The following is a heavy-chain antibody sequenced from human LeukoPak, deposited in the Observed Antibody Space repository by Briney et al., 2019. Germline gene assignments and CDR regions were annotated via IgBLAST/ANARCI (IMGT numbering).Heavy chain of an antibody. J-gene: IGHJ3*02. CDR3: ARARAALWQHLVLDAFDI. V-gene: IGHV6-1*01. D-gene: IGHD6-13*01. CDR1: GNSVSSNSAA. Sequence: QTLSLTCAISGNSVSSNSAACNWIRQSPSRGLEWLGRTYYRSKWYNDYAVSVKSRITINPDTSKNQFSLQLNSVTPEDTAVYYCARARAALWQHLVLDAFDIWGQGPMVTVSS. CDR2: TYYRSKWYN.